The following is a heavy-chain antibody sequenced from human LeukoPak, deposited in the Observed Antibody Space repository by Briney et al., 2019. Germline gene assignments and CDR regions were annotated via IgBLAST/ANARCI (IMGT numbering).Heavy chain of an antibody. V-gene: IGHV1-2*02. CDR1: GYTFTGYY. D-gene: IGHD2-2*03. Sequence: ASVKVSCKASGYTFTGYYMHWVRQAPGQGLEWMGWINPNSGGTNYAQKFQGRVTMTSDTSISTAYMELSRLRSDDTAVYYCARVPGYCSSTSCEAWFDPWGQGTLVTVSS. CDR3: ARVPGYCSSTSCEAWFDP. J-gene: IGHJ5*02. CDR2: INPNSGGT.